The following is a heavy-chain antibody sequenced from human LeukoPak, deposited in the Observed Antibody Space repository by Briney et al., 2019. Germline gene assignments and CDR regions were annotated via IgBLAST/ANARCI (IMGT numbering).Heavy chain of an antibody. CDR1: GGSISSSSYY. CDR3: ARVLGGSGSYYYYYMDV. J-gene: IGHJ6*03. V-gene: IGHV4-39*07. D-gene: IGHD3-10*01. Sequence: KPSETLSLTCTVSGGSISSSSYYWGWIRQPPGKGLEWIGSIYYSGSTYYNPSLKSRVTISVDTSKNQFSLKLGSVTAADTAVYYCARVLGGSGSYYYYYMDVWGKGTTVTVSS. CDR2: IYYSGST.